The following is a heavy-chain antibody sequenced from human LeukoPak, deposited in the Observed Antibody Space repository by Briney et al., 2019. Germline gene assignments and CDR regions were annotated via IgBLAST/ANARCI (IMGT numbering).Heavy chain of an antibody. V-gene: IGHV3-23*01. D-gene: IGHD2-2*02. CDR3: AKASVAIPQYCNS. CDR2: ISGTGSST. Sequence: GGSLRLSCEASGFTFGNYAMNWVRQAPGKGLEWVSTISGTGSSTYYADSAKGRFTISRDNSKDTLFLQLNSLTAADAAMYFCAKASVAIPQYCNSWGQGTLVTVSS. CDR1: GFTFGNYA. J-gene: IGHJ5*02.